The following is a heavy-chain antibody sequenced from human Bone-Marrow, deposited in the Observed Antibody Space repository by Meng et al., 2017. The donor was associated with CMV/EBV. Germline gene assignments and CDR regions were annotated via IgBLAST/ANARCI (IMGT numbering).Heavy chain of an antibody. CDR3: ANTQLVEPNYYYYGMDV. J-gene: IGHJ6*02. D-gene: IGHD6-6*01. Sequence: SVKVSCKACGGTFSSYAISWVRQAPGQGLEWMGGIIPIFGTANYAQKFQGRVTITTDESTSTAYMELSSLRSEDTAVYYCANTQLVEPNYYYYGMDVWGQGTTVTVSS. CDR1: GGTFSSYA. V-gene: IGHV1-69*05. CDR2: IIPIFGTA.